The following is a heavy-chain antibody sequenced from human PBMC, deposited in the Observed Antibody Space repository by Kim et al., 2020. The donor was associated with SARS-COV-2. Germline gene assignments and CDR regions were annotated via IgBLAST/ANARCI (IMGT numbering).Heavy chain of an antibody. CDR1: GGSFSGYY. Sequence: SETLSLTCAVYGGSFSGYYWSWIRQPPGKGLEWIGEINHSGSTIYNPSLKSRVTISVDTSKNQFSLKLSSVTAADTAVYYCARDYDVWSGYYNWFDPWG. V-gene: IGHV4-34*01. CDR2: INHSGST. D-gene: IGHD3-3*01. CDR3: ARDYDVWSGYYNWFDP. J-gene: IGHJ5*02.